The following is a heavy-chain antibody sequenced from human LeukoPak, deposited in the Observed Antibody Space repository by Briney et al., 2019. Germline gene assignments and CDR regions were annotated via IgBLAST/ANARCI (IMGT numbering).Heavy chain of an antibody. CDR2: IIPIFGTA. D-gene: IGHD6-13*01. V-gene: IGHV1-69*13. CDR1: GGTFSSYA. J-gene: IGHJ3*02. CDR3: ARGGIAAAGDAFDI. Sequence: SVKVSCKASGGTFSSYAISWVRRAPGQGLEWMGGIIPIFGTANYAQKFQGRVTITADESTSTAYMELSSLRSEDTAVYYCARGGIAAAGDAFDIWGQGTMVTVSS.